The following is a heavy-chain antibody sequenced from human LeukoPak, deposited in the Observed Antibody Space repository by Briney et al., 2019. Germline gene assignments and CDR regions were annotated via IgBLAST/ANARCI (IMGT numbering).Heavy chain of an antibody. Sequence: SETLSLTCAVYGGSFSGYYWSWIRQPPGKGLEWIGEINHSGSTNYNPSLKSRVTISVDTSENQFSLKLSSVTAADTAVYYCARDLIMSSSPVWFDPWGQGTLVTVSS. V-gene: IGHV4-34*01. CDR2: INHSGST. D-gene: IGHD6-13*01. CDR1: GGSFSGYY. J-gene: IGHJ5*02. CDR3: ARDLIMSSSPVWFDP.